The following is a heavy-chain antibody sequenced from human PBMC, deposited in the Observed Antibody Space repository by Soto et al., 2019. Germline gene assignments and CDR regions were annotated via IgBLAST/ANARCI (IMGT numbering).Heavy chain of an antibody. Sequence: ASVKVSCKASGGTFSSYAISWVRQAPGQGLEWMGGIIPIFGTANYAQKFQGRVTITADESTSTAYMELSSLRSEDTAVYYCARAPSYDYGDYVGFWFDYWGQGTLVTVSS. CDR2: IIPIFGTA. CDR1: GGTFSSYA. CDR3: ARAPSYDYGDYVGFWFDY. D-gene: IGHD4-17*01. J-gene: IGHJ4*02. V-gene: IGHV1-69*13.